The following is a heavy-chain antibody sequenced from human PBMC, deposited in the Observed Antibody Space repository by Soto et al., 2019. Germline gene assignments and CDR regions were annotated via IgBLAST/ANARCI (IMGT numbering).Heavy chain of an antibody. Sequence: SETLSLTCTVSGGSVSSGSYYWSWIRQPPGKGLEWIGYIYYSGSTNYNPSLKSRVTISVDTSKNQFSLKLSSVTAAVTAVYYCAREGVLLWFGEPLRGMDVWGQGTTVTVSS. CDR2: IYYSGST. CDR3: AREGVLLWFGEPLRGMDV. CDR1: GGSVSSGSYY. V-gene: IGHV4-61*01. D-gene: IGHD3-10*01. J-gene: IGHJ6*02.